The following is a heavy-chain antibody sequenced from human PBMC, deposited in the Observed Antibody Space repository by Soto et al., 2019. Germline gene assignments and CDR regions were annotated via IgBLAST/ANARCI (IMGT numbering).Heavy chain of an antibody. D-gene: IGHD6-19*01. CDR2: ISSSLATI. J-gene: IGHJ4*02. Sequence: TGGSLRLSCAASGFTFSSYSMNWVRQAPGKGLEWVSYISSSLATIYYADSVRGRFSISRDNDKNSLYLQMNNLRAEDTAVYYCARDDSGWYLGYWGQGTLVTVSS. V-gene: IGHV3-48*01. CDR1: GFTFSSYS. CDR3: ARDDSGWYLGY.